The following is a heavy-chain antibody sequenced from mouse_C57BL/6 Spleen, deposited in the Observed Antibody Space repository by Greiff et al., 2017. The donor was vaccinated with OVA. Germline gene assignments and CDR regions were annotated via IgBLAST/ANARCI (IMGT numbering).Heavy chain of an antibody. V-gene: IGHV1-61*01. CDR3: ARTGGVYYGNYDY. CDR1: GYTFTSYW. Sequence: QVQLQQPGAELVRPGSSVKLSCKASGYTFTSYWMDWVKQRPGQGLEWIGNIYPSDSETHYNQKFKDKATLTVDKSSSTAYMQLSSLTSEDSAVYYCARTGGVYYGNYDYWGQGTTLTVSS. J-gene: IGHJ2*01. D-gene: IGHD2-1*01. CDR2: IYPSDSET.